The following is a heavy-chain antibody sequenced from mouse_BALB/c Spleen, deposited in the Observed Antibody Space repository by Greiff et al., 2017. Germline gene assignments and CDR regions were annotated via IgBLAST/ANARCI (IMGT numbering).Heavy chain of an antibody. D-gene: IGHD1-3*01. Sequence: QVQLKESGAELAKPGASVKMSCKASGYTFTSYWMHWVKQRPGQGLEWIGYINPSTGYTEYNQKFKDKATLTADKSSSTAYMQLSSLTSEDSAVYYCARLGSSDYWGQGTTLTVSS. CDR2: INPSTGYT. J-gene: IGHJ2*01. CDR3: ARLGSSDY. V-gene: IGHV1-7*01. CDR1: GYTFTSYW.